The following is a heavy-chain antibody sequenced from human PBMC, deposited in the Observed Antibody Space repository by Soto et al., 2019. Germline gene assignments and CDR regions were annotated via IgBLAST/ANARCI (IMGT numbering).Heavy chain of an antibody. V-gene: IGHV5-51*01. J-gene: IGHJ4*02. D-gene: IGHD5-12*01. CDR3: ARPALGMATRYYFDY. CDR1: GYSCTSYW. Sequence: EFLKISCKGSGYSCTSYWIGWVRQIPGKGLEWMGIIYPGDSYTRYSPSFQGQVTISADKSISTAYLQWSSLKASDTAMYYCARPALGMATRYYFDYWGQGTLVTVSS. CDR2: IYPGDSYT.